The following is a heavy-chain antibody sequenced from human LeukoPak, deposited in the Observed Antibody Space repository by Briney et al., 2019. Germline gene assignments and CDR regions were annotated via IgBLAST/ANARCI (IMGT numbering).Heavy chain of an antibody. V-gene: IGHV3-21*01. D-gene: IGHD2-15*01. CDR1: GFTFSSYT. CDR2: ITSSSTYK. Sequence: KPGGSLRLSCAASGFTFSSYTMSWVRQSPGKGLEWVSSITSSSTYKSYADSLRGRFTISRDNAKNSLYLQMSSLRAEDTAVYYCARDRGYCSGGRCYSEGLGHMDVWGKGTTVTVSS. J-gene: IGHJ6*03. CDR3: ARDRGYCSGGRCYSEGLGHMDV.